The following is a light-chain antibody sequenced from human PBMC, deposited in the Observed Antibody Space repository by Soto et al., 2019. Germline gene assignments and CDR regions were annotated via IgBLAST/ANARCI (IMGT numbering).Light chain of an antibody. CDR1: QSISSW. J-gene: IGKJ1*01. V-gene: IGKV1-5*03. CDR2: KAS. Sequence: DIQISPSPSPPSASVGGRVPIPFPSSQSISSWLAWYQQKPGKAPNLLIYKASTLESGVPSRFSGSGSGTEFTLTISSLQPDDFATYYCQQYSTYTPRTFGQGTKVDIK. CDR3: QQYSTYTPRT.